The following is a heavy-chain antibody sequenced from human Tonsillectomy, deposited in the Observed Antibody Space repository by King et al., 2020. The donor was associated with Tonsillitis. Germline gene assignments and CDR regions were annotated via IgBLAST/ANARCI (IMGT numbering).Heavy chain of an antibody. CDR2: ISKSGGTI. D-gene: IGHD2/OR15-2a*01. Sequence: VQLVESGGGLVKPGGSLRLSCAASGFTFSDYYMSWLRQAPGRGLEWVSYISKSGGTIYYADSVKGRFTISRDNAKNSLYLQMNSRRAEDTAVYYCAGLGNTGAPPYWGQGTLVTVSS. CDR1: GFTFSDYY. V-gene: IGHV3-11*01. J-gene: IGHJ4*02. CDR3: AGLGNTGAPPY.